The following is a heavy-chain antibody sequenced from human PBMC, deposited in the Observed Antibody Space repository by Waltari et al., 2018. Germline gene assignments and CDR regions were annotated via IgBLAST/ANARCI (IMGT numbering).Heavy chain of an antibody. CDR2: IYTSGST. D-gene: IGHD4-4*01. CDR3: ARAQISSNYASKVAYYYYMDV. Sequence: QVQLQESGPGLVKPSETLSLTCTVSGGSISSYYWSWIRQPAGKGVEWIGRIYTSGSTNSNPSLKSQVTMSVDTSKTPFSLKLSCVTAADTAVDYCARAQISSNYASKVAYYYYMDVWGKGTTVTVSS. J-gene: IGHJ6*03. V-gene: IGHV4-4*07. CDR1: GGSISSYY.